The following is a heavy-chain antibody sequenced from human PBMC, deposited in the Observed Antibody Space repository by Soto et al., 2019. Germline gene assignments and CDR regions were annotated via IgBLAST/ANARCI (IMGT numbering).Heavy chain of an antibody. V-gene: IGHV4-4*07. J-gene: IGHJ6*02. Sequence: SETLSLTCTVSGGSISSYHWSWIRQPAGKGLEWIGRIYTSGSTNYNPSLKSRVTMSVDTSKNQFSLKLSSVTAADTAVYYCARDDMVRGVHYYYYGMDVWGQGTTVTVSS. D-gene: IGHD3-10*01. CDR2: IYTSGST. CDR1: GGSISSYH. CDR3: ARDDMVRGVHYYYYGMDV.